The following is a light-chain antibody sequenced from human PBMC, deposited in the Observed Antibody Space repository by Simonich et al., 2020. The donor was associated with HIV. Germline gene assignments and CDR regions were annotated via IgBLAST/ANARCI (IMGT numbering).Light chain of an antibody. V-gene: IGKV1-39*01. Sequence: DIQMTQSLSSLSASVGDRVTITCRKSQSISSYLNWYQQKPGKAPNHLIYAATSLQSGVPSRFSGSGSGTDFTLTISSLQPEDFATYYCQQSYSTPRTFGQGTKVEIK. CDR3: QQSYSTPRT. CDR1: QSISSY. J-gene: IGKJ1*01. CDR2: AAT.